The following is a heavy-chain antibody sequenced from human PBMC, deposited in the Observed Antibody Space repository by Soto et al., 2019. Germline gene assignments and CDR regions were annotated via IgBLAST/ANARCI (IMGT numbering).Heavy chain of an antibody. V-gene: IGHV1-18*04. J-gene: IGHJ4*02. CDR1: GYTFTTYG. Sequence: QVQLVQSGAEVKKPGASVKVSCKAAGYTFTTYGITWVRQAPGQGLEWMGWISAHTGNTDYAQKLQGRVTMTTDTSTSTAYMELRSLRSDDTAVYYCARDRAGWDLLENYLDYWGQGTVVTVSS. CDR2: ISAHTGNT. D-gene: IGHD1-26*01. CDR3: ARDRAGWDLLENYLDY.